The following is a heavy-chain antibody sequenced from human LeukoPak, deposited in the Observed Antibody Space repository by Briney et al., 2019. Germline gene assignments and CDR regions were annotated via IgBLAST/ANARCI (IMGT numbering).Heavy chain of an antibody. CDR1: GYTFTGYY. CDR2: INPNSGGT. D-gene: IGHD2-2*01. V-gene: IGHV1-2*02. J-gene: IGHJ4*02. CDR3: ARSDPEWKYQLLWGSFDC. Sequence: ASVKVSCKASGYTFTGYYMHWVRQAPGQGLEWMGWINPNSGGTNYAQKFQGRVTMTRDTSISTAYMELSRLRSDDTAVYYCARSDPEWKYQLLWGSFDCWGQGTLVTVSS.